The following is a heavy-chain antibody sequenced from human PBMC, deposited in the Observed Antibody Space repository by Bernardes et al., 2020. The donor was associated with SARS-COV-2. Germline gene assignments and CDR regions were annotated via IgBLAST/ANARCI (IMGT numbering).Heavy chain of an antibody. D-gene: IGHD3-3*01. CDR2: INPNSGGT. V-gene: IGHV1-2*04. CDR3: ARGGTTIFGVVTGLWYYYYGMDV. J-gene: IGHJ6*02. Sequence: ASVKVSCKASGYTFTGYYMHWVRQAPGQGLEWMGWINPNSGGTNYAQKFQGWVTMTRDTSISTAYMELSRLRSDDTAVYYCARGGTTIFGVVTGLWYYYYGMDVWGQGTTVTVSS. CDR1: GYTFTGYY.